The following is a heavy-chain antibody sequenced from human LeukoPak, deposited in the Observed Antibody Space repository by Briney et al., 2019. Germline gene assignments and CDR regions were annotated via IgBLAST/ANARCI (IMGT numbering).Heavy chain of an antibody. V-gene: IGHV3-20*04. D-gene: IGHD3-10*01. J-gene: IGHJ6*02. CDR3: ARDYLGGSGSYYNYYYYYYGMDV. CDR2: INWNGGST. Sequence: GGSLRLSCAASGFTFDDYGMSWVRQAPGKGLEWVSGINWNGGSTGYADSVKGRSTISRDNAKNSLYLQMNSLRAEDTALYYCARDYLGGSGSYYNYYYYYYGMDVWGQGTTVTVSS. CDR1: GFTFDDYG.